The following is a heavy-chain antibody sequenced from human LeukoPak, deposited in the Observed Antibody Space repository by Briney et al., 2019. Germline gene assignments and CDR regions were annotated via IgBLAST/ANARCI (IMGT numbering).Heavy chain of an antibody. Sequence: TGGSLRLSCAASGFTFDDYGMSWVRQAPGKGLEWVSGINWNGGSTGYADSVKGRFTISRDNAKNSLYLQMNSLRAEDTALYYCARGRGTVVITPFDYWGQGTLVTVST. D-gene: IGHD3-22*01. CDR3: ARGRGTVVITPFDY. J-gene: IGHJ4*02. CDR2: INWNGGST. CDR1: GFTFDDYG. V-gene: IGHV3-20*04.